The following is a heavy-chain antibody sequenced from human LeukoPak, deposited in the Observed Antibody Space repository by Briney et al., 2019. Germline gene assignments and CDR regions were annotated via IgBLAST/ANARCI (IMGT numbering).Heavy chain of an antibody. CDR2: INQDGSEK. CDR3: ARDGVEAGLYFDL. V-gene: IGHV3-7*01. D-gene: IGHD6-13*01. J-gene: IGHJ2*01. Sequence: GGSLRLSCAASGFTFSSYWMSWVRQAPGKGLEWVANINQDGSEKYYVDSVKGRFTISRDNARNSLYLQMNSLRAEDTAAYYCARDGVEAGLYFDLWGRGTLVTVSS. CDR1: GFTFSSYW.